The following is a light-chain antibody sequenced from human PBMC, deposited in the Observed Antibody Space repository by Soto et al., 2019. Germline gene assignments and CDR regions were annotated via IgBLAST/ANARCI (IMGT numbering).Light chain of an antibody. CDR2: GAS. Sequence: EIVMTQSPATLSVSPGERATLSCRASQSVSSNLAWYQRKPGQAPRLLIYGASTRATGIPARFSGSGSGTEFTLTISSLQSEDFAVYYCQQYNNWWWTFGQGTKVEIK. J-gene: IGKJ1*01. V-gene: IGKV3-15*01. CDR3: QQYNNWWWT. CDR1: QSVSSN.